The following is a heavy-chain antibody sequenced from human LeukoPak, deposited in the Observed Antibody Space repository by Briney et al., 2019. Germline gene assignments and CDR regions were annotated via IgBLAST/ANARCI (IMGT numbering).Heavy chain of an antibody. D-gene: IGHD3-22*01. CDR1: GFTFSSYA. Sequence: PGGALRLSCAASGFTFSSYAMSWVRQAPGKGLEWVSAISGSGGSTYYADSVKGRFTISRDNAKNSLYLQMNSLRAEDTAVYYCARGVRATYYYDSSGYPTFDIWGQGTMVTVSS. V-gene: IGHV3-23*01. CDR2: ISGSGGST. J-gene: IGHJ3*02. CDR3: ARGVRATYYYDSSGYPTFDI.